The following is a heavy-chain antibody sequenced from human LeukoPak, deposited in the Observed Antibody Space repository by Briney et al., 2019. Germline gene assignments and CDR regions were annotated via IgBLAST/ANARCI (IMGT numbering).Heavy chain of an antibody. CDR2: VSFERNDK. Sequence: GGSLRLSCAASGFNFRSFGFHWVRQAPGKGLEWLAIVSFERNDKYYADSVKGRFTISGDESKNTLYLQMNSLRSDDTAVYYCARDPLRRGTSYLDNWGQGTLATVAS. V-gene: IGHV3-30*03. CDR3: ARDPLRRGTSYLDN. D-gene: IGHD1-26*01. CDR1: GFNFRSFG. J-gene: IGHJ4*02.